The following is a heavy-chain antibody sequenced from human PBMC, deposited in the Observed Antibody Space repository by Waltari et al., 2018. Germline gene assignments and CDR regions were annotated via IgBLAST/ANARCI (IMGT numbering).Heavy chain of an antibody. J-gene: IGHJ4*02. V-gene: IGHV4-61*01. CDR3: ARNPAVNPHFDY. Sequence: QVQLQESGPGLVKPSETLSLTCTFPGGSVSSGSYYWSWIRQPPGKGLEWIGYVYYSGSTSYNPSLKSRVTLLVDTSKNQFSLKLSSVTPTDTAVYYCARNPAVNPHFDYWGQGTLVTVSS. D-gene: IGHD6-19*01. CDR2: VYYSGST. CDR1: GGSVSSGSYY.